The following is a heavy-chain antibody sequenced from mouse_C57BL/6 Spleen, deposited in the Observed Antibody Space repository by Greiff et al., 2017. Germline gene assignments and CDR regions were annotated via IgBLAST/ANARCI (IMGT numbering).Heavy chain of an antibody. CDR1: GYAFSSSW. CDR2: IYPGDGDT. CDR3: ARSGLGYYFDY. J-gene: IGHJ2*01. V-gene: IGHV1-82*01. D-gene: IGHD2-4*01. Sequence: VKLMESGPELVKPGASVKISCKASGYAFSSSWMNWVKQRPGKGLEWIGRIYPGDGDTNYNGKFKGKATLTADKSSSTAYMQLSSLTSEDSAVYFCARSGLGYYFDYWGQGTTLTVSS.